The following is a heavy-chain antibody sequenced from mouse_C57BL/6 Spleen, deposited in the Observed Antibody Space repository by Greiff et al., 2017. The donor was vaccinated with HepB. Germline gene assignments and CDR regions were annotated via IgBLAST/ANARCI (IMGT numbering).Heavy chain of an antibody. J-gene: IGHJ3*01. CDR1: GYTFTSYG. CDR2: IYPRSGNT. V-gene: IGHV1-81*01. CDR3: ASGTAPTGFAY. Sequence: VQLQQSGAELARPGASVKLSCKASGYTFTSYGISWVKQRTGQGLEWIGEIYPRSGNTYYNEKFKGKATLTADKSSSTAYMELRSLTSDDSAVYFCASGTAPTGFAYWGQGTLVTVSA. D-gene: IGHD1-1*01.